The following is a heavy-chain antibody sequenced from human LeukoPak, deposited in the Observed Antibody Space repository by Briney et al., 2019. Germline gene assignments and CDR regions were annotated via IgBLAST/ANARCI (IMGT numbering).Heavy chain of an antibody. J-gene: IGHJ5*02. Sequence: GESLKISCKGSGYSFTNYWIGWVRQMPGKGLERMGIIYPGDSDTRYSPSFQGQVSISADKSISTAYLQWSSLRASDTAMYYCARYIGAVAGNFWFDLWGQGTLVTVSS. CDR3: ARYIGAVAGNFWFDL. V-gene: IGHV5-51*01. CDR1: GYSFTNYW. CDR2: IYPGDSDT. D-gene: IGHD6-19*01.